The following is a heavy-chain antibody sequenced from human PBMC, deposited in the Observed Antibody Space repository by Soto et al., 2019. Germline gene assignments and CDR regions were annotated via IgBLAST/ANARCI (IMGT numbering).Heavy chain of an antibody. V-gene: IGHV3-64*02. CDR3: ARARGYAFDI. J-gene: IGHJ3*02. Sequence: EVQLVESGEGLVQPGGSLRLSCAASGFTFSSYAMHWVRQAPGKGLEYVSAISSNGGSTYYADSVKGRFTISRDNSKTTLYLQMGSLRAEDMAVYYCARARGYAFDIWGQGTMVTVSS. CDR2: ISSNGGST. CDR1: GFTFSSYA. D-gene: IGHD3-10*01.